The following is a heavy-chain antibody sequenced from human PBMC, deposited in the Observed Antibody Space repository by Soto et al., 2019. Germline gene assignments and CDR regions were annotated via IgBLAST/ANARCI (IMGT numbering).Heavy chain of an antibody. D-gene: IGHD3-22*01. CDR2: IIPVFGQV. Sequence: QVHLLLQSGAEVKKPGSSVKVSCKASGGTPSNSAISWVRQAPGQGLEWMGGIIPVFGQVKYAQNFQGRVSIAADKSTNTAYVEQSSLRPEDTAVYYCAGRRIVVVGCRAYYGMDVWGQGTTVTFSS. J-gene: IGHJ6*02. CDR1: GGTPSNSA. CDR3: AGRRIVVVGCRAYYGMDV. V-gene: IGHV1-69*06.